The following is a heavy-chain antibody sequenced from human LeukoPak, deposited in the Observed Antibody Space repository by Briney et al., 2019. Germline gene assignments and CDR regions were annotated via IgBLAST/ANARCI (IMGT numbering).Heavy chain of an antibody. CDR3: AKELLSAFDI. Sequence: GASVKVSCKASGYTFTSYGISWVRQAPGQGLEWMGWISAYNGNTNYAQKFQGRVTMTRDTSTSTVYMELSSLRSEDTAVYYCAKELLSAFDIWGQGTMVTVSS. CDR1: GYTFTSYG. D-gene: IGHD1-26*01. V-gene: IGHV1-18*01. CDR2: ISAYNGNT. J-gene: IGHJ3*02.